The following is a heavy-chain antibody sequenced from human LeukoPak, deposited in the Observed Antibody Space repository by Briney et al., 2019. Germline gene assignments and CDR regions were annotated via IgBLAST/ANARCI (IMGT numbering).Heavy chain of an antibody. Sequence: SGPTLVKPTQTLTLTCTFSGFSLSTSGVGVGWIRQPPGKALEWLALIYWNDDKRYSPSLKSRLTITKDTSKNQVVLTMTNMDPVDTATYYCAHRDPGDSGFDPWGQGTLVTVSS. CDR2: IYWNDDK. J-gene: IGHJ5*02. V-gene: IGHV2-5*01. D-gene: IGHD2-21*01. CDR3: AHRDPGDSGFDP. CDR1: GFSLSTSGVG.